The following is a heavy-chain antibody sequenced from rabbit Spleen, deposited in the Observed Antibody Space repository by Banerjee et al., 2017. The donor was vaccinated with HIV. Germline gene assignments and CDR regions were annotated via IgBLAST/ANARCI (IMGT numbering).Heavy chain of an antibody. D-gene: IGHD3-1*01. J-gene: IGHJ4*01. CDR1: GFSFSSDYH. V-gene: IGHV1S40*01. CDR3: GRGPYNNAWGPDYFTL. CDR2: IYGGSTGST. Sequence: QSLEESGGGLVKPGASLTLTYKASGFSFSSDYHMCWVRQAPGKGPEWIGCIYGGSTGSTYYASWAKGRFTISKTSSTTVTLQMTSLTAADTATYFCGRGPYNNAWGPDYFTLWGQGTLVTVS.